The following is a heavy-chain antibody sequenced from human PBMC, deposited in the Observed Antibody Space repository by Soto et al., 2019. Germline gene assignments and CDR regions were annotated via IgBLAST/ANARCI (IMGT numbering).Heavy chain of an antibody. Sequence: PGGSLRLSCAASGFTFSSYSMNWVRQAPGKGLEWVSSISSSSSYIYYADSVKGRFTISRDNAKNSLYLQMNSLRAEDTAVYYCARDDEVVATIYRTYYYYGMDVWGQGTTVTVYS. CDR1: GFTFSSYS. V-gene: IGHV3-21*01. D-gene: IGHD5-12*01. CDR2: ISSSSSYI. J-gene: IGHJ6*02. CDR3: ARDDEVVATIYRTYYYYGMDV.